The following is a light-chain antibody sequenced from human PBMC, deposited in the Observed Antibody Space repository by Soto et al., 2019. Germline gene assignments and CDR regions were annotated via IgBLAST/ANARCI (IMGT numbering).Light chain of an antibody. Sequence: DIQMTQSPSTLSASEGDRVSITCRASQNISDWLAWYQQKPGQAPKLLIYDASRLGRGVPSRFSGSGSGTEFTLTISSLQPDDFATYYCQQYNSYSPSWTFGQGTTVEIK. CDR1: QNISDW. CDR3: QQYNSYSPSWT. V-gene: IGKV1-5*01. J-gene: IGKJ1*01. CDR2: DAS.